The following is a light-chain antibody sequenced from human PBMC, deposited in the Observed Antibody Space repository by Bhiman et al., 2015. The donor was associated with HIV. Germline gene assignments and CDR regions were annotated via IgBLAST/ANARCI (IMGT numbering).Light chain of an antibody. V-gene: IGLV3-21*04. J-gene: IGLJ3*02. CDR1: NIGSKS. CDR2: YDT. Sequence: SYELTQPPSVSVAPGKTARITCGGNNIGSKSVHWFQQKPGQAPVVVMYYDTDRPSGIPERFSGSNSGNAATLTISRVEAGDEADFYCQVWDRSTTSEVFGGGTKLTVL. CDR3: QVWDRSTTSEV.